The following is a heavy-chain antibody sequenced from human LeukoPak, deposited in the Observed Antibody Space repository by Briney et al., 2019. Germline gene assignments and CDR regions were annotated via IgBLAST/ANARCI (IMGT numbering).Heavy chain of an antibody. CDR2: VSYSGSST. CDR1: GFTVSSNY. V-gene: IGHV3-23*01. CDR3: AKHFTGDGNYWFDY. Sequence: GGSLRLSCAASGFTVSSNYMSWVRQAPGKGLEWVSGVSYSGSSTFYADSVKGRFTISRDNSKNTLYLQMNSLRAEDTAVYYCAKHFTGDGNYWFDYWGQGTLVTVSS. J-gene: IGHJ4*02. D-gene: IGHD2-8*02.